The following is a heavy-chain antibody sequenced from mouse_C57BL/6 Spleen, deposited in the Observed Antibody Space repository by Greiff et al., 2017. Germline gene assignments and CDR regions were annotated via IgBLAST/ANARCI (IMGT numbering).Heavy chain of an antibody. V-gene: IGHV1-52*01. Sequence: VQLQQPGAELVRPGSSVKLSCKASGYTFTSYWMHWVKQRPIQGLEWIGNIDPSDSETHYNQKFKDKATLTVDKSSSTAYMQLSSLTSEDSAVYYCARSEGLRRDFDYWGQGTTLTVSS. CDR3: ARSEGLRRDFDY. CDR1: GYTFTSYW. CDR2: IDPSDSET. D-gene: IGHD2-4*01. J-gene: IGHJ2*01.